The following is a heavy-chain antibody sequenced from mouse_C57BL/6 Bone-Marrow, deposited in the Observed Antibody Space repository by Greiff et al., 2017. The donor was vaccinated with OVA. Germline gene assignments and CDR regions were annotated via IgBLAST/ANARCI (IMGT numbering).Heavy chain of an antibody. J-gene: IGHJ4*01. CDR3: KLTGTGNYAMDY. CDR1: GYTFTDYE. D-gene: IGHD4-1*01. CDR2: IDPETGGT. V-gene: IGHV1-15*01. Sequence: VKLVESGAELVRPGASVTLSCKASGYTFTDYEMHWVKQTPVHGLEWIGAIDPETGGTAYNQKFKGKAILTADKSSSTAYMELRSLTSEDSAVYYCKLTGTGNYAMDYWGQGTSVTVSS.